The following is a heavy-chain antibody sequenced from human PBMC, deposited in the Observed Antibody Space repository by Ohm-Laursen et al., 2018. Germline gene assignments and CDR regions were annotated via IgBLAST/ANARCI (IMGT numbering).Heavy chain of an antibody. D-gene: IGHD2/OR15-2a*01. CDR2: ISDTGTTI. J-gene: IGHJ4*02. V-gene: IGHV3-48*03. CDR3: AKDVSSDY. Sequence: SLRLSCSASGFTFSSYKMNWVRQAPGKGLEWVAYISDTGTTIYYADSVKGRFTISRDNSKNTLYLQMNSLRAEDTAVYYCAKDVSSDYWGQGTLVTVSS. CDR1: GFTFSSYK.